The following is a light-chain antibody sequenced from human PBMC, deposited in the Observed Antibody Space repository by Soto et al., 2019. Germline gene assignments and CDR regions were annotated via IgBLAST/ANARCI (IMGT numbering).Light chain of an antibody. CDR1: QSVRSN. V-gene: IGKV3-15*01. J-gene: IGKJ5*01. Sequence: EVVMTQSPATLSVSPGERATLSCRASQSVRSNLAWYHQKPGQAPRLLIYGASTRATGIPARFSGSGSGTEFTLTISSLQSEDFAVYYCQQYNNGVTFGQGTRLDIK. CDR2: GAS. CDR3: QQYNNGVT.